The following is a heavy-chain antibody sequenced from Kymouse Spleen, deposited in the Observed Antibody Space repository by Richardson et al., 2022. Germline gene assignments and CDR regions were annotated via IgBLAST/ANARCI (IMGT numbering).Heavy chain of an antibody. CDR2: INHSGST. Sequence: QVQLQQWGAGLLKPSETLSLTCAVYGGSFSGYYWSWIRQPPGKGLEWIGEINHSGSTNYNPSLKSRVTISVDTSKNQFSLKLSSVTAADTAVYYCARGWWGWDYYYYGMDVWGQGTTVTVSS. D-gene: IGHD2-15*01,IGHD2-21*02,IGHD7-27*02. CDR3: ARGWWGWDYYYYGMDV. V-gene: IGHV4-34*01. J-gene: IGHJ6*02. CDR1: GGSFSGYY.